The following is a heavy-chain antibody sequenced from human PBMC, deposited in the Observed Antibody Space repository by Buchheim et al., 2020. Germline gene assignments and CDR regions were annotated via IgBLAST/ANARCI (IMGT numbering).Heavy chain of an antibody. Sequence: QVQLVQSGAEVKKPGSSVKVSCKASGGTFSSYTISWVRQAPGQGLEWMGRIIPILGIANYAQKFQGRVTITADKSTSTAYMELSSLRSEDTAGYYCARESPEAYSSGWYYDYWGQGTL. CDR1: GGTFSSYT. CDR2: IIPILGIA. CDR3: ARESPEAYSSGWYYDY. V-gene: IGHV1-69*08. J-gene: IGHJ4*02. D-gene: IGHD6-19*01.